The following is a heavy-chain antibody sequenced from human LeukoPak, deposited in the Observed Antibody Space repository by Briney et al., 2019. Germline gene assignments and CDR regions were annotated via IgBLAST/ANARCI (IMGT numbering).Heavy chain of an antibody. CDR1: GFTVSGNY. J-gene: IGHJ3*02. CDR3: ARIGDYGPHDAFDI. D-gene: IGHD4-17*01. V-gene: IGHV3-66*01. Sequence: GGSLRLSCAASGFTVSGNYMSWVRQAPGKGLEWVSVIYSGGSTYYADSVKGRFTISRDNSKNTLYLQMNSLRAEDTAVYYCARIGDYGPHDAFDIWGQGTMVTVSS. CDR2: IYSGGST.